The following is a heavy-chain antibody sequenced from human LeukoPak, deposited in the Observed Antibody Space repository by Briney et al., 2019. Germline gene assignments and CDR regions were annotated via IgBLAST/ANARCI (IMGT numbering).Heavy chain of an antibody. CDR3: ARCVAAYSPVDFDYCC. CDR2: ISRSGSTM. D-gene: IGHD6-13*01. J-gene: IGHJ4*02. V-gene: IGHV3-48*03. CDR1: VFTPSVVT. Sequence: GGSLRLSCAVSVFTPSVVTMSCVPQAPGKGLEWVSYISRSGSTMYYADSVKGRFTISRDNAKNSLYLQTNSLRAEDTAVYYCARCVAAYSPVDFDYCCRGQVTLVTASS.